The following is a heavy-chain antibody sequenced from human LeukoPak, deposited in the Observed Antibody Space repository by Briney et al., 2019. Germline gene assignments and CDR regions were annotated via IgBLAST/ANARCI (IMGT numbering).Heavy chain of an antibody. J-gene: IGHJ4*02. CDR1: GYTFTGYY. V-gene: IGHV1-2*02. D-gene: IGHD6-19*01. CDR3: ARGGVGYSSGWYPGFDY. CDR2: INPNSGGT. Sequence: ASVKVSRKASGYTFTGYYMHWVRQAPGQGIEWMGWINPNSGGTKYAQKFEGRVTMTRDTSISTAYMELSRLRSDDTAVYYCARGGVGYSSGWYPGFDYWGQGTLVTVSS.